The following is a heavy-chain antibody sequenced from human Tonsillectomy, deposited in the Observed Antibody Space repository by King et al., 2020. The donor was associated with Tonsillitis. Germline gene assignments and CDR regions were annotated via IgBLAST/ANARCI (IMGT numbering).Heavy chain of an antibody. Sequence: QLQESGPGLVKPSETLSLTCTVSGGSISSYYWSWIRQPAGKGLEWIGRIYASGSTNYNPPPKSRVTMSVDTSKNQFSLKLSSVTAADTAVYYCARTGGLRYFYYMDVWGKGTTVTVSS. CDR3: ARTGGLRYFYYMDV. V-gene: IGHV4-4*07. CDR2: IYASGST. CDR1: GGSISSYY. D-gene: IGHD3-16*01. J-gene: IGHJ6*03.